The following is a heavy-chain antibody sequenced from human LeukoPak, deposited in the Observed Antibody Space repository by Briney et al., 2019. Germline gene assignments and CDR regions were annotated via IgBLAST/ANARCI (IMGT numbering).Heavy chain of an antibody. CDR3: ARERRTTRLFDC. J-gene: IGHJ4*02. D-gene: IGHD4-17*01. V-gene: IGHV3-30-3*01. CDR1: GFTFSSYA. Sequence: PGGSLRLSCAASGFTFSSYAMRWVRQAPGQGLEWVAVISYVGSNKYYADSVKGRFTISRDNSKNTLYLHMNSLRAEDTAVYYCARERRTTRLFDCWGQGTLVTLSS. CDR2: ISYVGSNK.